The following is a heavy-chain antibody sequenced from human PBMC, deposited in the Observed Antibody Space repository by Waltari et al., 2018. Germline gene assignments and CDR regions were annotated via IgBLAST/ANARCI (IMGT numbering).Heavy chain of an antibody. Sequence: QVQLVQSGAEVKKPGASVKVSCKASGYTFTGYYMHWVRQAPGQGLEWMGWINPNRDGTNYAQKFQGRVTITRDTSISTAYMELSRLRSDDTAVYYCARDAEKITIFGVVIGHDYYYYMDVWGKGTTVTISS. CDR2: INPNRDGT. V-gene: IGHV1-2*02. J-gene: IGHJ6*03. CDR3: ARDAEKITIFGVVIGHDYYYYMDV. CDR1: GYTFTGYY. D-gene: IGHD3-3*01.